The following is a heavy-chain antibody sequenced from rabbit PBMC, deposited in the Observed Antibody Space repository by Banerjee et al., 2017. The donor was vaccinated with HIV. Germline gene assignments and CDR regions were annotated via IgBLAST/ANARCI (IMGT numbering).Heavy chain of an antibody. J-gene: IGHJ4*01. D-gene: IGHD6-1*01. V-gene: IGHV1S40*01. CDR2: IYAGSSGST. CDR1: GFSFSSSYY. Sequence: QSLEESGGDLVKPGASLTLTCTASGFSFSSSYYMCWVRQAPGKGLEWIACIYAGSSGSTYYASWAKGRFTISKTSSTTVTLQMTSLTAADTATYFCARADNYATGFDLWGQGTLVTVS. CDR3: ARADNYATGFDL.